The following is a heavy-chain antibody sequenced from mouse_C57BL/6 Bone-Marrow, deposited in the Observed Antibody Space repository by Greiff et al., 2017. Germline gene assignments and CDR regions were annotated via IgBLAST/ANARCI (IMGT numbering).Heavy chain of an antibody. J-gene: IGHJ2*01. CDR1: GFNIKNTY. CDR3: ARSPYYSNTGDY. D-gene: IGHD2-5*01. Sequence: VQLQQSVAELVRPGASVKLSCTASGFNIKNTYMHWVKQRPEQGLEWIGRIDPSDSYTNYNQKFKGKATLTVDTSSSTAYMQLSGLTSEDSAVYYCARSPYYSNTGDYWGQGTTLTVSS. CDR2: IDPSDSYT. V-gene: IGHV14-3*01.